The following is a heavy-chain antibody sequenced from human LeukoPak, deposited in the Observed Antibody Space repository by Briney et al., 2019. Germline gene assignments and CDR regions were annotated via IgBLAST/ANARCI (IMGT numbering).Heavy chain of an antibody. J-gene: IGHJ4*02. CDR3: ARDESSSCRGDSCYYFDY. Sequence: ASVKVSCKASGYTFTSYGISWVRQAPGQGLEWMAWISGYNGNTNCAQKFQGRVTMTTDTSTSTAYMEVRSLRSDDTAVYYCARDESSSCRGDSCYYFDYWGQGTLVTVSP. CDR2: ISGYNGNT. CDR1: GYTFTSYG. D-gene: IGHD2-15*01. V-gene: IGHV1-18*01.